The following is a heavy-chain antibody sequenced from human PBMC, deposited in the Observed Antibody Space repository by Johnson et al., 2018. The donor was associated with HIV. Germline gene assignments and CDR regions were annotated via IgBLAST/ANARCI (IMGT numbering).Heavy chain of an antibody. CDR3: AREGYDSSGYSDAFDI. Sequence: QVQLVESGGGLVQPGGSLRLSCAASGFTFSSYWMSWVRQAPGKGLEWVTVISYDGSNKYYADSVKGRFTISRDNSKNTLYLQMNSLRAEDTAVYYCAREGYDSSGYSDAFDIWGQGTMVTVSS. J-gene: IGHJ3*02. CDR1: GFTFSSYW. V-gene: IGHV3-30*03. D-gene: IGHD3-22*01. CDR2: ISYDGSNK.